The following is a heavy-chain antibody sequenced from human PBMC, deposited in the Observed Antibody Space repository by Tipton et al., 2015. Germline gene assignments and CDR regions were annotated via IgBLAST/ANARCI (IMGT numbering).Heavy chain of an antibody. CDR2: IYYSGST. CDR3: ARSRDGYSVLTN. J-gene: IGHJ4*02. D-gene: IGHD5-24*01. Sequence: TLSLTCTVSGGSISSGGYYWSWIRQHPGKGLEWIGYIYYSGSTYYNPSLKSRVTISVDTSKNQFSLKLSSVTAADTAVYYCARSRDGYSVLTNWGQGSLVIVSS. CDR1: GGSISSGGYY. V-gene: IGHV4-31*03.